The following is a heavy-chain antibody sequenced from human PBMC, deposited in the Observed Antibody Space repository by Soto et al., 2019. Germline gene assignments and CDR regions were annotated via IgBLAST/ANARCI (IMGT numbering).Heavy chain of an antibody. D-gene: IGHD3-3*01. Sequence: GGSLRLSCAASGFTFSSYGMHWVRQAPGKGLEWVAVISYDGSNKYYADSVKGRFTISRDNSKNTLYLQMNSLRAGDTAVYYCAKPFWSGYTPLDYWGQGTLVTVSS. CDR1: GFTFSSYG. CDR3: AKPFWSGYTPLDY. V-gene: IGHV3-30*18. CDR2: ISYDGSNK. J-gene: IGHJ4*02.